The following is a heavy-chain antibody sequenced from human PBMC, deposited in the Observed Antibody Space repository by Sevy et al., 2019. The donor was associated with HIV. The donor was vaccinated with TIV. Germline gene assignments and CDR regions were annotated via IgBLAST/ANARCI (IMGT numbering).Heavy chain of an antibody. CDR2: ISGSGGST. CDR3: AGIFGDLFDY. D-gene: IGHD3-3*01. J-gene: IGHJ4*02. CDR1: AFTFSTYA. V-gene: IGHV3-23*01. Sequence: GGSLRLSCAASAFTFSTYAMNWVRQAPGKGLEWVSDISGSGGSTYYADSVKGRFTISRDNSKNTLYLQMNSLRAEDTAVYYCAGIFGDLFDYWGQGTLVTVSS.